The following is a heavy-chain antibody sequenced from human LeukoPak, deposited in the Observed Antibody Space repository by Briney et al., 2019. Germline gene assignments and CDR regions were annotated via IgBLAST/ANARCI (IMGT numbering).Heavy chain of an antibody. J-gene: IGHJ4*02. D-gene: IGHD3-10*01. CDR3: ARDRGSGDVFDY. Sequence: ASVKVSCKASGGTFSSYAISWVRQAPGQGLEWMGRIIPIFGTANYAQKFQGRVTITTDESTSTAYMELSSLRSEDTAVYYCARDRGSGDVFDYWGQGTLVTVSS. CDR2: IIPIFGTA. V-gene: IGHV1-69*05. CDR1: GGTFSSYA.